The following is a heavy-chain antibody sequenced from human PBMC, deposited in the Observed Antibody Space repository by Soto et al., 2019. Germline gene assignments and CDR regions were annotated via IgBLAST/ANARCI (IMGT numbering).Heavy chain of an antibody. J-gene: IGHJ4*02. Sequence: QVQLVQSGAEVKKPGASVKVSCKASGYTFTSYGISWVRQAPEQGLEWMGWISAYNGNTNDAQKLQGRVTMTTDTSAGTADMELRSLGSDDTPVYYWARDHGHSGSYYGDYWGQGTLVAVAS. CDR1: GYTFTSYG. CDR2: ISAYNGNT. D-gene: IGHD1-26*01. CDR3: ARDHGHSGSYYGDY. V-gene: IGHV1-18*01.